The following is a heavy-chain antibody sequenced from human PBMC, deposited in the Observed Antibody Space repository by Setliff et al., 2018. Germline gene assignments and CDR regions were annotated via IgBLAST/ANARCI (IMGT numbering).Heavy chain of an antibody. CDR1: GYTFTDYY. D-gene: IGHD3-22*01. J-gene: IGHJ4*02. CDR3: ARGYYDSYARYYVVGDY. CDR2: VDPEDGET. V-gene: IGHV1-69-2*01. Sequence: ASVKVSCKVSGYTFTDYYMHWVQQAPGKGLEWMGLVDPEDGETLYAQKFQGRVTMTRDTSTSTVYMELSSLRTEDTAVYYCARGYYDSYARYYVVGDYWGQGTPVTVSS.